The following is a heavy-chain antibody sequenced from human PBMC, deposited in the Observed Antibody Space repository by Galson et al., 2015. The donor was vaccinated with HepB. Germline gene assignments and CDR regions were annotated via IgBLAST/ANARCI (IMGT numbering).Heavy chain of an antibody. Sequence: SLRLSCAASGFTFSSYAMSWVRQAPGKGLEWVSDISGGGGNTYYADSVKGRFTISRDNSKNTLYLQMNSLRAEDTALYYCATFRPTVTPDCDYWGQRTLVTVSS. CDR2: ISGGGGNT. V-gene: IGHV3-23*01. J-gene: IGHJ4*02. D-gene: IGHD4-17*01. CDR1: GFTFSSYA. CDR3: ATFRPTVTPDCDY.